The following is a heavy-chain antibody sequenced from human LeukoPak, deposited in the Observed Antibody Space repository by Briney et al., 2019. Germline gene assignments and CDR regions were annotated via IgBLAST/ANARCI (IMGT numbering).Heavy chain of an antibody. V-gene: IGHV3-74*01. CDR3: ARGRGSRITMIVVPDY. J-gene: IGHJ4*02. D-gene: IGHD3-22*01. CDR1: GFTFSSYW. Sequence: PGGSLRLSCAASGFTFSSYWMHWVRQAPGKGLVWVSRINSDGSSTSYADSVKGRFTISRDNAKNTLYLQMNSLRAEDTAVYYCARGRGSRITMIVVPDYWGQGTPVTVSS. CDR2: INSDGSST.